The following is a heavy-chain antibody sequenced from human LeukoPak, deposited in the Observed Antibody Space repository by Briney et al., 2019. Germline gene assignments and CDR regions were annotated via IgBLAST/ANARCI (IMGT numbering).Heavy chain of an antibody. D-gene: IGHD3-10*01. Sequence: SETLSLTCTVSGGSISSGSYYWSWIRQPAGKGLEWIGHIYTSGSTNHNPSLKSRVTISVDTSENQLFLKLSSVTAADTAVYYCARSYYGSGSYQGYWGQGTLVTVSS. CDR1: GGSISSGSYY. CDR3: ARSYYGSGSYQGY. CDR2: IYTSGST. J-gene: IGHJ4*02. V-gene: IGHV4-61*09.